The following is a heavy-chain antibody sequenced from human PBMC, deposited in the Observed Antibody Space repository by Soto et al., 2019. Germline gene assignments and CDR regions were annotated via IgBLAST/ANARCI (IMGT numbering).Heavy chain of an antibody. V-gene: IGHV3-23*01. Sequence: SLRLSCVASGFTFRTYAVAWIRQAPGKGLEWVSVICADCDGIQYADPLEGRLTISRDNSQSSLYLQMNSLRAEDTAVYYCAKYSTTAVSRYFDXWGQGTLVTVSX. D-gene: IGHD1-1*01. J-gene: IGHJ4*02. CDR3: AKYSTTAVSRYFDX. CDR2: ICADCDGI. CDR1: GFTFRTYA.